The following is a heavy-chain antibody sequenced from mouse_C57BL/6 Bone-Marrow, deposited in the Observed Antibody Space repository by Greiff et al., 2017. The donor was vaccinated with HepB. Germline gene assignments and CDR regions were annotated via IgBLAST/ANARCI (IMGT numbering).Heavy chain of an antibody. J-gene: IGHJ3*01. CDR3: ARGGDWPWFAY. CDR2: ISDGGSYT. Sequence: EVKLMESGGGLVKPGGSLKLSCAASGFTFSSYAMSWVRQTPEKRLEWVATISDGGSYTYYPDNVKGRFTISRDNAKNNLYLQMSHLKSEDTAMYYCARGGDWPWFAYWGQGTLVTVSA. CDR1: GFTFSSYA. V-gene: IGHV5-4*03. D-gene: IGHD3-3*01.